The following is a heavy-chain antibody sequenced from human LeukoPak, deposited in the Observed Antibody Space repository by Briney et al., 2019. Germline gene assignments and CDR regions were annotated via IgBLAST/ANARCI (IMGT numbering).Heavy chain of an antibody. V-gene: IGHV4-34*01. J-gene: IGHJ4*02. D-gene: IGHD1-14*01. Sequence: SETLSLTCAVSGGSFSGHYWNWIRQPPGKGLEWIGEINHSGSTNYNPSLKSRVTISVDTSKNQFSLKLSSVTAADTAVYFCARHAPVEPPGRAFDYWGQGTLVTVSS. CDR1: GGSFSGHY. CDR3: ARHAPVEPPGRAFDY. CDR2: INHSGST.